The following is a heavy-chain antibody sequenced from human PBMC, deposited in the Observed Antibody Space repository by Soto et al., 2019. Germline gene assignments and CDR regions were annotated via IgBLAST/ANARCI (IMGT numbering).Heavy chain of an antibody. J-gene: IGHJ6*02. D-gene: IGHD2-2*01. CDR3: ARAAVVSGATYYYYAMDA. V-gene: IGHV1-69*01. CDR1: AGTFRSYA. CDR2: IIPMFATP. Sequence: QVQLVQSGAEVKKPGSSVKVSCKASAGTFRSYAISWVRQAPGQGLEWMGRIIPMFATPKYAQKFQGRVTISADESTRTAYMELSSLRYEDTAVYYCARAAVVSGATYYYYAMDAWGQGTTVTVSS.